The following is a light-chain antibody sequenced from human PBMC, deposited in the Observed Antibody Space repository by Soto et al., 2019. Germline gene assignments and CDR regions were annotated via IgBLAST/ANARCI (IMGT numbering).Light chain of an antibody. J-gene: IGKJ5*01. CDR3: MQALQTPTT. CDR1: QSLLHSNGYNY. V-gene: IGKV2-28*01. CDR2: LGS. Sequence: DIVMTQSPLSLPVTPGEPASISCRSSQSLLHSNGYNYLDWYLQKPGQSPQLLIYLGSNRASGVPDRFSGSGSGTDFTPKISRVEAEDVGVYYCMQALQTPTTFGQGTRLEIK.